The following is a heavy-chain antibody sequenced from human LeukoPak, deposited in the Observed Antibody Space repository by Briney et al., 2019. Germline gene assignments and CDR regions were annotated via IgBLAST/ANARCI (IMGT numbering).Heavy chain of an antibody. CDR2: IRYDGSNK. CDR3: AKAGCSSTSCYDLNWFDP. CDR1: GFTFSSYG. Sequence: GGSLRLSCAASGFTFSSYGMHWVRQAPGKGLEWVAFIRYDGSNKYYADSVKGRFTISRDNSKNTLCLQMNSLRAEDTAVYYCAKAGCSSTSCYDLNWFDPWGQGTLVTVSS. V-gene: IGHV3-30*02. J-gene: IGHJ5*02. D-gene: IGHD2-2*01.